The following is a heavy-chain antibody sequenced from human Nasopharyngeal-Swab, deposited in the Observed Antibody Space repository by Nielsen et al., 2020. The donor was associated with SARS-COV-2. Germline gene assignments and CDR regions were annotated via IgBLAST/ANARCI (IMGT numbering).Heavy chain of an antibody. CDR1: GFTFTNYA. CDR3: ARGTYYFDY. Sequence: GESLKISCAASGFTFTNYAMHWVRQAPGKGLEWVAVVSNDRGFKHYADSVKGRFTISRDNSKNTLYLQMNSLRAEDTAVYYCARGTYYFDYWGQGTLVTVSS. V-gene: IGHV3-30-3*01. J-gene: IGHJ4*02. CDR2: VSNDRGFK.